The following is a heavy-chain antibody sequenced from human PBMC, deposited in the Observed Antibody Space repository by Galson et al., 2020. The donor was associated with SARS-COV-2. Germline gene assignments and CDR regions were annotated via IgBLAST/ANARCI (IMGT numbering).Heavy chain of an antibody. CDR2: IKQDGSEK. J-gene: IGHJ6*02. D-gene: IGHD1-26*01. CDR1: GFTFSSYW. V-gene: IGHV3-7*04. Sequence: GGSLRLSCAASGFTFSSYWMSWVRQAPGKGLEWVANIKQDGSEKYYVDSVKGRFTISRDNAKNSLYLQMNSLRAEDTAVYYCAREGWDPTTYYYYGMDVWGQGTTVTVSS. CDR3: AREGWDPTTYYYYGMDV.